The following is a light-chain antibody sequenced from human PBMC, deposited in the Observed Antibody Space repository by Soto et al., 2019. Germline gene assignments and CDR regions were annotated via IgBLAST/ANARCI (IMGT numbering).Light chain of an antibody. J-gene: IGKJ1*01. Sequence: EIVMTQSPATLSVSPGERATLSCRASRSVSSNLAWYQQKPGQAPRLLIYGASTRATGIPARFSGSGSGTEFTLIISSLQSEDFAVYYCQQYNNWPRTFGQGTKVDIK. CDR1: RSVSSN. V-gene: IGKV3-15*01. CDR2: GAS. CDR3: QQYNNWPRT.